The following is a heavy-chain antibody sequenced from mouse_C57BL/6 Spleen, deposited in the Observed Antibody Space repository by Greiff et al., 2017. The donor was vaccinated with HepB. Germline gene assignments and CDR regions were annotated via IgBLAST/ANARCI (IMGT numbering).Heavy chain of an antibody. V-gene: IGHV1-54*01. D-gene: IGHD2-4*01. CDR2: INPGSGGT. J-gene: IGHJ3*01. Sequence: VKLMESGAELVRPGTSVKVSCTASGYAFTNYLIEWVKQRPGQGLEWIGVINPGSGGTNYNEKFKGKATLTADKSSSTAYMQLSSLTSEDSAVYFCARSGLSKGFAYWGQGTLVTVSA. CDR1: GYAFTNYL. CDR3: ARSGLSKGFAY.